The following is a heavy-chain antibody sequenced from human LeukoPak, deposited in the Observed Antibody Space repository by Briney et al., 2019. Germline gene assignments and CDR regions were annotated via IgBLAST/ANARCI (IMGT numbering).Heavy chain of an antibody. CDR1: GFSFSSYA. Sequence: GGSLRLSCAASGFSFSSYAMSWVRQAPGKGLEWVSGISGSGDNTYYADSVKGRFTISRDNSKNTLSLQMNSLRVEDTAVYYCARDLAWGAFDYWGQGTLVTVSS. CDR3: ARDLAWGAFDY. J-gene: IGHJ4*02. V-gene: IGHV3-23*01. CDR2: ISGSGDNT. D-gene: IGHD7-27*01.